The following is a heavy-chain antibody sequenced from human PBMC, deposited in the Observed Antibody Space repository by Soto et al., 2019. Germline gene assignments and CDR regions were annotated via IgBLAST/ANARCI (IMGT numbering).Heavy chain of an antibody. CDR1: GGSISSYY. J-gene: IGHJ3*02. CDR3: ASSSGNSYGYPDAFDI. CDR2: IYYSGST. V-gene: IGHV4-59*01. D-gene: IGHD5-18*01. Sequence: PSETLSLTCTVSGGSISSYYWSWIRQPPGKGLEWIGYIYYSGSTNYNPSLKSRVTISVDTSKNQFSLKLSSVTAADTAVYYCASSSGNSYGYPDAFDIWGQGTMVTV.